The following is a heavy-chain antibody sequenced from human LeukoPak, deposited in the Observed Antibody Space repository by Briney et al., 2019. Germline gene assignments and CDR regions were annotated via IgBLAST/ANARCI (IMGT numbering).Heavy chain of an antibody. CDR3: AKDVYRGYFDY. V-gene: IGHV3-23*01. D-gene: IGHD5/OR15-5a*01. CDR1: GFTFSSYA. J-gene: IGHJ4*02. Sequence: GGSLRLSCAASGFTFSSYAVSWVRQAPGKGLEWVSAISGSGGSTYYADSVKGRFTISRDNSKNTLYLQMNSPRAEDTAVYYCAKDVYRGYFDYWGQGTLVTVSS. CDR2: ISGSGGST.